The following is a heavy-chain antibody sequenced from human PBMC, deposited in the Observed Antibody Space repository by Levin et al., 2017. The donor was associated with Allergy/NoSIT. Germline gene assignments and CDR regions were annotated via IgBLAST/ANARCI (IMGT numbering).Heavy chain of an antibody. J-gene: IGHJ3*02. Sequence: PSETLSLTCAVYGGSFSGYYWSWIRQPPGKGLEWIGEISHSGSTNYNPSLKSRVTISVDTSKNQFSLKLSSVTAADTAVYYCTRLAADSGYDSYDAFDIWGHGTMVTVSS. CDR3: TRLAADSGYDSYDAFDI. CDR1: GGSFSGYY. D-gene: IGHD5-12*01. CDR2: ISHSGST. V-gene: IGHV4-34*01.